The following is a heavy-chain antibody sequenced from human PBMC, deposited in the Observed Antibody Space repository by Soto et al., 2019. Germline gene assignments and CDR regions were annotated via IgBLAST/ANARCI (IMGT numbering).Heavy chain of an antibody. Sequence: SEALSLTCTVSGGSISRYYWSWMRQPPGWGLPCTGDGYTRDYPGCSSSLKSRVTISLDTHKSQFYRRVKAVTAADAAGYYWASSDGQPGDFFYVKGMDVWGQGTTVS. D-gene: IGHD3-10*01. V-gene: IGHV4-4*08. CDR3: ASSDGQPGDFFYVKGMDV. CDR1: GGSISRYY. CDR2: GYTRDYP. J-gene: IGHJ6*02.